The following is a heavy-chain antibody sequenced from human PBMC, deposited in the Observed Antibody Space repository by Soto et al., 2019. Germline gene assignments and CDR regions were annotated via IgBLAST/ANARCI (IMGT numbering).Heavy chain of an antibody. Sequence: GGSLRLSCAASGFTFSGYAMTWVRQAPGKGLEWVSVISSNGGNIFYADSVKGRFTISRDNSKNTLYLQMNSLRAEDTALYYCAKLDSTSPYKGYFQQWGQGILVTVS. CDR3: AKLDSTSPYKGYFQQ. CDR1: GFTFSGYA. V-gene: IGHV3-23*01. J-gene: IGHJ1*01. D-gene: IGHD6-13*01. CDR2: ISSNGGNI.